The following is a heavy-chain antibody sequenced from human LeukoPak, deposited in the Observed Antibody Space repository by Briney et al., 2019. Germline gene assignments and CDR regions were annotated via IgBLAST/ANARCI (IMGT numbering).Heavy chain of an antibody. D-gene: IGHD3-9*01. CDR2: IYYSGST. Sequence: KPSETLSLTCTVSGGSISSYYWSWIRQPPGKGLEWIGYIYYSGSTNYNPSLKSRVTISVDTSKNQFSLKLSSVTAADTAVCYCARTPVLRYDEGYFDYWGQGTTVTVSS. J-gene: IGHJ4*03. CDR1: GGSISSYY. CDR3: ARTPVLRYDEGYFDY. V-gene: IGHV4-59*01.